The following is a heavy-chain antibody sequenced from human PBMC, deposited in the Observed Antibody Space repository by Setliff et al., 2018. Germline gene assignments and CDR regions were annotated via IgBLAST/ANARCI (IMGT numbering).Heavy chain of an antibody. J-gene: IGHJ5*02. D-gene: IGHD1-26*01. Sequence: GASVKVSCKASGDTFSTYTLSWVRQAPGQGLEWMGGIIPLLETVKYAQKFQGRVTITADKSTSTGYMELRRLRSEDTAMNYCARIGPRNWGILGYNRLDPGGQGTLVTVSS. CDR3: ARIGPRNWGILGYNRLDP. CDR2: IIPLLETV. CDR1: GDTFSTYT. V-gene: IGHV1-69*06.